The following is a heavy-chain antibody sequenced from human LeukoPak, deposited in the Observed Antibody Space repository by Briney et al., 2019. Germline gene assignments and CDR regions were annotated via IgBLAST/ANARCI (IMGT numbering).Heavy chain of an antibody. V-gene: IGHV3-33*01. J-gene: IGHJ4*02. CDR2: IWYDGSNK. D-gene: IGHD6-13*01. CDR1: GFTFSSYG. Sequence: GGSLRLSCAASGFTFSSYGMHWVRQAPGKGLEWVAFIWYDGSNKYYADSVKGRFTISRDNSKNTLYLQMNSLRAEDTAVYYCARDAVYSSSWQYYWGQGTLVTVSS. CDR3: ARDAVYSSSWQYY.